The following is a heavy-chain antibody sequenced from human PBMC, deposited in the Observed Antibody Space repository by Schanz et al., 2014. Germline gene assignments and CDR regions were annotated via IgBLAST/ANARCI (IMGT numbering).Heavy chain of an antibody. J-gene: IGHJ4*02. Sequence: VYLVESGGDLVKPGGSLRLSCAASGFTFSTYWMHWVRQAPGKGLVWVSHINSDGTTTTYADSVKGRFTISRDNAENTLYLQMNSLRVEDTAVYYCVPMSIAAHWGQGTLVTVSS. CDR3: VPMSIAAH. CDR1: GFTFSTYW. D-gene: IGHD6-6*01. V-gene: IGHV3-74*02. CDR2: INSDGTTT.